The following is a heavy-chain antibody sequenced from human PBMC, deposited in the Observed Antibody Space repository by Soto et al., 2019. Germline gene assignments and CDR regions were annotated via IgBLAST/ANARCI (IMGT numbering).Heavy chain of an antibody. J-gene: IGHJ4*02. V-gene: IGHV4-30-4*01. CDR1: GGSISGGTYY. CDR2: ISYSGST. Sequence: QVQLQESGPGLVKPSQTLSLTCTVSGGSISGGTYYWAWIRQPPGKGLEWIGYISYSGSTYQNPSLKSRRTIPVDSSKNQFSLKLRSVTAADTAVYYCARAGLGRGYFDYWGQGAPVNVSS. CDR3: ARAGLGRGYFDY. D-gene: IGHD3-10*01.